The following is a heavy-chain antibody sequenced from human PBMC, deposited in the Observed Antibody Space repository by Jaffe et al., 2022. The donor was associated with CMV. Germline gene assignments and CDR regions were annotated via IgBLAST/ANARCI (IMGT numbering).Heavy chain of an antibody. J-gene: IGHJ4*02. Sequence: EVQLVESGGGLLQPGRSLTLSCAASRFTFDGYAMHWVRQAPGKGLEWVSSISWNSGDMYYADSVRGRFTISRDNAKNSLFLQMNSLRADDTALYYCAKGPGLATGKGYFDYWGQGTLVTVSS. CDR1: RFTFDGYA. D-gene: IGHD1-1*01. CDR2: ISWNSGDM. V-gene: IGHV3-9*01. CDR3: AKGPGLATGKGYFDY.